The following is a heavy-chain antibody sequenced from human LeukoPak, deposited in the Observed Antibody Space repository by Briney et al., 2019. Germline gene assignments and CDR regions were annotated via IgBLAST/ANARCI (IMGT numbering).Heavy chain of an antibody. V-gene: IGHV1-18*01. CDR2: ISGYNGNT. Sequence: ASVKVSCKASGYTFTSYGISWVRQAPGQGLEWMGWISGYNGNTDYAQNLQGRVTMTTDTSTSTAYMELSRLRSDDTAVYYCARAKPQYYYDSSGYPDYWSQGTLVTVSS. CDR3: ARAKPQYYYDSSGYPDY. CDR1: GYTFTSYG. D-gene: IGHD3-22*01. J-gene: IGHJ4*02.